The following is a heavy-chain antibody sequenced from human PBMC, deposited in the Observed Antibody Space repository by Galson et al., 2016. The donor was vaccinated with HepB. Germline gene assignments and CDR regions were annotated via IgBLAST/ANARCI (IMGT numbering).Heavy chain of an antibody. J-gene: IGHJ5*02. CDR1: GFSLSTSD. D-gene: IGHD1-1*01. CDR3: ANLPERPIPPPGGWVDT. CDR2: ISVQSDIR. Sequence: SLRLSCAASGFSLSTSDMHWVRQAPGKGLEWVSVISVQSDIRFYADSVKGRFTISRDNSKNTLYLEMNSVRVDDTAVYYFANLPERPIPPPGGWVDTWGLGTLVTVSS. V-gene: IGHV3-23*01.